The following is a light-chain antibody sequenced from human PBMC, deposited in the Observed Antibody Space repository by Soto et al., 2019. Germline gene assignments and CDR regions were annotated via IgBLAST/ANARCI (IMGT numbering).Light chain of an antibody. Sequence: QSVLTQPPSASGTPGQRVTISCSGSNSNIGSNHVYWYQQFPGTAPKLLIYRANQRPSGVPARFSGSKSGTSASLAISWLRSEDEADYYCAAWDDSLSGLVFGGVTQLTVL. V-gene: IGLV1-47*01. CDR1: NSNIGSNH. J-gene: IGLJ2*01. CDR2: RAN. CDR3: AAWDDSLSGLV.